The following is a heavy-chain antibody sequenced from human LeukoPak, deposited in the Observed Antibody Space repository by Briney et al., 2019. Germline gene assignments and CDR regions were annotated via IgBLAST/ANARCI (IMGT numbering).Heavy chain of an antibody. J-gene: IGHJ4*02. Sequence: GGSLRLSCAASGFTVSSNYMSWVRQAPGKGLEWVSVICSGGRTYYTDSVKGRFTISRDNSKNALYLQMNSLRAEDTAVYYCAINFRGAYYFFDFWGQGILVTVSS. D-gene: IGHD3-16*01. CDR1: GFTVSSNY. CDR3: AINFRGAYYFFDF. CDR2: ICSGGRT. V-gene: IGHV3-53*01.